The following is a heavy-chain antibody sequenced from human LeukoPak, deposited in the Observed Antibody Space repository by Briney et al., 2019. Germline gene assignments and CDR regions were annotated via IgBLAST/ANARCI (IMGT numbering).Heavy chain of an antibody. CDR3: AKGHYYGSGSLDY. Sequence: HPGGSLRLSCAASGFTFSSYAMSWVRQAPGKGLEWVSAISGSGGSTYYADSVKGRFTISRDNSKNTLYLQMNSLRAEDTAVYYCAKGHYYGSGSLDYWGQGTLVTVSS. J-gene: IGHJ4*02. V-gene: IGHV3-23*01. CDR1: GFTFSSYA. D-gene: IGHD3-10*01. CDR2: ISGSGGST.